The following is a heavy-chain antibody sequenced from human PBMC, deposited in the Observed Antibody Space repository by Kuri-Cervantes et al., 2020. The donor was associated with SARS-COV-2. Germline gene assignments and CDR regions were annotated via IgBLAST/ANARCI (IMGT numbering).Heavy chain of an antibody. D-gene: IGHD1-26*01. Sequence: ETLSLTCTVTGDSIRSHYWSWVRQAPGKGLEWVANIKQDGSEKYYVDSVKGRFTISRDNAKNSLYLQMNSLRAEDTAVYYCAREGVGSTHYMDVWGKGTTVTVSS. J-gene: IGHJ6*03. CDR1: GDSIRSHY. V-gene: IGHV3-7*01. CDR3: AREGVGSTHYMDV. CDR2: IKQDGSEK.